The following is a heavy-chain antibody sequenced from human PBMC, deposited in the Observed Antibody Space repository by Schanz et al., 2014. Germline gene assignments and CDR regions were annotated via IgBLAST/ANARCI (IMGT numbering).Heavy chain of an antibody. CDR2: IYYSGDT. D-gene: IGHD2-2*01. V-gene: IGHV4-59*01. J-gene: IGHJ6*03. CDR1: GGSISSYY. Sequence: QVQLQESGPGMVKPSETLSLTCTVSGGSISSYYWSWIRQPPGKGLEWIGYIYYSGDTNYNPSLKSRVTISVDTSKNQFSLNLISGTAADTAVYYCARQGIGYQHGRYYYYMDVWGRGTTVTVSS. CDR3: ARQGIGYQHGRYYYYMDV.